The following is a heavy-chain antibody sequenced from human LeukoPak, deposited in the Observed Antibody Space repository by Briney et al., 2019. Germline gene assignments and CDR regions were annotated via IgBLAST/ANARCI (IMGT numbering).Heavy chain of an antibody. CDR2: INHSGST. CDR3: ARGITMVRGHSRTRYFDY. V-gene: IGHV4-34*01. CDR1: GGSFSGYY. Sequence: SETLSLTCAVYGGSFSGYYWSWIRQPPGKGLEWIGEINHSGSTNYNPSLKSRVTISVDTSKNQFSLKLSSVTAADTAVYYCARGITMVRGHSRTRYFDYWGQGTLVTVSS. J-gene: IGHJ4*02. D-gene: IGHD3-10*01.